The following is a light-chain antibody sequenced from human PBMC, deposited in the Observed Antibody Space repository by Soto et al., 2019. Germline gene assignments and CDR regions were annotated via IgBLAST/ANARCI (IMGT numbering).Light chain of an antibody. J-gene: IGLJ2*01. Sequence: QPVLTQPRSVSGSPGHSVTISCTGTSSDVGGYNHVSWYQQHPGKAPKLMIYEVSNRPSGVSNRFSGSKSGNTASLTISGLQAEDEADYYCSSYTTSTARIIFGGGTKLTVL. V-gene: IGLV2-14*01. CDR3: SSYTTSTARII. CDR2: EVS. CDR1: SSDVGGYNH.